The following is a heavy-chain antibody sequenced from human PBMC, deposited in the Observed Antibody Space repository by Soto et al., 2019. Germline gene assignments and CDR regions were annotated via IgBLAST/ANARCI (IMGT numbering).Heavy chain of an antibody. V-gene: IGHV1-2*02. CDR1: GYTLTGYY. J-gene: IGHJ4*02. CDR3: AIEFIAARIPND. Sequence: ASVKVSCKASGYTLTGYYLHWVRQAPGQGLAWLGWINPNGGGTNYAQDFQGRITMTRDASINTAYLELTRLRSEDTDVYYCAIEFIAARIPNDWGQGTLVTGSS. D-gene: IGHD6-6*01. CDR2: INPNGGGT.